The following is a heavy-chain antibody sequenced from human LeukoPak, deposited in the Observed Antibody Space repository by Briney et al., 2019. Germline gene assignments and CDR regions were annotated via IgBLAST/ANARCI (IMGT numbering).Heavy chain of an antibody. CDR3: ARTGYCSSTSCYLLGGMDV. CDR1: GFTFSSYA. D-gene: IGHD2-2*01. Sequence: GGSLRLSCAASGFTFSSYAMHWVRQAPGKGLEWVAVISDDGTNKYYADSVKGRFTISRDNSKNTLYLQMNSLRAEDTAVYYCARTGYCSSTSCYLLGGMDVWGKGTTVTVSS. J-gene: IGHJ6*04. CDR2: ISDDGTNK. V-gene: IGHV3-30*04.